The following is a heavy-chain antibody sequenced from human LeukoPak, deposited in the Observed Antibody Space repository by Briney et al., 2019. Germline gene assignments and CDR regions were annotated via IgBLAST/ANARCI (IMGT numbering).Heavy chain of an antibody. Sequence: GGSLRLSCVASGFTFGKYWMSWVRQAPGKGLEWVSLIYSGGKTYYADSVKGRFIISRDNSKNTLYLQMNSLRAEDTAVYYCAREYCSDGTCYYYYGMDVWGHGTTVTVSS. D-gene: IGHD2-15*01. V-gene: IGHV3-53*01. CDR2: IYSGGKT. J-gene: IGHJ6*02. CDR1: GFTFGKYW. CDR3: AREYCSDGTCYYYYGMDV.